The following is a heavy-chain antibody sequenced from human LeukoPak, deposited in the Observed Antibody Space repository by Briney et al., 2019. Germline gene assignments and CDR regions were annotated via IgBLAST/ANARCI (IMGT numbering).Heavy chain of an antibody. Sequence: SQTLSLTCAISGDSVSSNSAAWNWIRQSPSRGLEWLGRTYYRSKWYNDYAVSVKSRITINPDTSKNQFSLQLNSVTPEDTAVYYYARALSLTYYYDSSGYYYGMDVWGQGTTVTVSS. J-gene: IGHJ6*02. CDR2: TYYRSKWYN. CDR3: ARALSLTYYYDSSGYYYGMDV. V-gene: IGHV6-1*01. D-gene: IGHD3-22*01. CDR1: GDSVSSNSAA.